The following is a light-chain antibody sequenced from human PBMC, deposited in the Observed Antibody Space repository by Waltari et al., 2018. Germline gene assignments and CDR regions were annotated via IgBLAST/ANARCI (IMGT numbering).Light chain of an antibody. CDR1: SSDVGGYKY. CDR3: TSYTSTSTLGV. CDR2: EVS. V-gene: IGLV2-14*01. Sequence: QSALTQPASVSGSPGQSITISCTGTSSDVGGYKYVPWYQQHPGKAPKVMIYEVSKRPSGVSNRFSGSKSGNTASLTISGLQAEDEADYYCTSYTSTSTLGVFGGGTKLTVL. J-gene: IGLJ3*02.